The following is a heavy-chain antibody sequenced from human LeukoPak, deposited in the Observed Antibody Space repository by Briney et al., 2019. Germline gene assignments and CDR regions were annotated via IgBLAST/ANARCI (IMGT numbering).Heavy chain of an antibody. Sequence: GRTLRLSCGASGFTLSIYGMSGVRDAPGKGWECGSAISGSCGSTYYTDSVKGRFTISRDNSKHTLYLQMISLRAEDTAVYYCAKDWRVRELLLQFDPWGQGTLVTVS. D-gene: IGHD1-26*01. CDR2: ISGSCGST. CDR3: AKDWRVRELLLQFDP. CDR1: GFTLSIYG. J-gene: IGHJ5*02. V-gene: IGHV3-23*01.